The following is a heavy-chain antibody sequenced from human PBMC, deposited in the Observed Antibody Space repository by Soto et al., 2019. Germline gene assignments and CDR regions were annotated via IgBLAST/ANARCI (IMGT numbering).Heavy chain of an antibody. J-gene: IGHJ6*02. Sequence: GGSLRLSCAASGFTFSGYGMHWVRQAPGKGLEWVAVISYDGSNKYYADSVKGRFTISRDNSKNTLYLQMNSLRAEDTAVYYCAKDVLRFLEWLAFYGMDVWGQGTTVTVSS. V-gene: IGHV3-30*18. CDR2: ISYDGSNK. D-gene: IGHD3-3*01. CDR3: AKDVLRFLEWLAFYGMDV. CDR1: GFTFSGYG.